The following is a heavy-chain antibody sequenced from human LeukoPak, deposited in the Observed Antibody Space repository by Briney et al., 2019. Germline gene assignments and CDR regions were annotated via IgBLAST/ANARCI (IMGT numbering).Heavy chain of an antibody. CDR2: ISYEGSSE. Sequence: GGSLRLSCETSGFSFSSYGMHWVRQAPGKGLEWVAVISYEGSSEHYADSVKGRFTISRDNSKNTLYLQMNSLRAEDTAVYYCAKDHDDCGGDCYPDYWGQGTLVTVSS. V-gene: IGHV3-30*18. CDR1: GFSFSSYG. CDR3: AKDHDDCGGDCYPDY. D-gene: IGHD2-21*01. J-gene: IGHJ4*02.